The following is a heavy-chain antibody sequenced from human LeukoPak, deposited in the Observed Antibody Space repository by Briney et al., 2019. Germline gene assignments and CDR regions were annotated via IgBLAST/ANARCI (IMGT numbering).Heavy chain of an antibody. CDR3: ARANRAVDY. Sequence: GGALRLSCAASGFTLSSYWMDWGRQTPGKGLVWVSRINSDGSSTSYADSVKGRFTISRDNAKNTLYLQMNSLRAEDTAVYYCARANRAVDYWGQGTLVTVSS. D-gene: IGHD1-14*01. V-gene: IGHV3-74*01. CDR1: GFTLSSYW. J-gene: IGHJ4*02. CDR2: INSDGSST.